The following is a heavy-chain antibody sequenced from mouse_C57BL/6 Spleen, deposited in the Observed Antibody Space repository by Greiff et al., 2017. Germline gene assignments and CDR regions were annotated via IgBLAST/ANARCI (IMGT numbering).Heavy chain of an antibody. CDR2: IHPNSGST. CDR3: ARDGGNYGYFDV. Sequence: QVQLKQPGAELVKPGASVKLSCKASGYTFTSYWMHWVKQRPGQGLEWIGMIHPNSGSTNYNEKFKSKATLTVDKSSSTAYMQLSSLTSEDSAVYYCARDGGNYGYFDVWGTGTTVTVSS. CDR1: GYTFTSYW. V-gene: IGHV1-64*01. J-gene: IGHJ1*03. D-gene: IGHD2-1*01.